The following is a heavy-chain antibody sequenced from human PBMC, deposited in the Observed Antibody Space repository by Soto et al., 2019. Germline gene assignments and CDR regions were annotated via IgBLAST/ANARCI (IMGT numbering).Heavy chain of an antibody. J-gene: IGHJ4*02. D-gene: IGHD2-2*01. CDR2: IYYSGST. V-gene: IGHV4-39*01. CDR3: ARRRGGSNIVVVPAAPFDY. Sequence: QLQLQESGPGLVKPSETLSLTCTVSGGSISSSSYYWGWIRQPPGKGLEWIGSIYYSGSTYYNPSLKSRVTLSVDTSKNQFSLKLRSVTAADTAVYYCARRRGGSNIVVVPAAPFDYWGQGTLVTVSP. CDR1: GGSISSSSYY.